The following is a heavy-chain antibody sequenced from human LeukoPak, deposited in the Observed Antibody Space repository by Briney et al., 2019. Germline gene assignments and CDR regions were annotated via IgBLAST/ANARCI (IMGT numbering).Heavy chain of an antibody. J-gene: IGHJ6*02. CDR1: GYTFTSYD. V-gene: IGHV1-8*01. CDR3: ARGRRGEATVTTRYGMDV. Sequence: ASVKVSCKASGYTFTSYDINWVRQATGQGLEWMGWMNPNSGNTGYARKFQGRVTMTRNTSISTAYMELSSLRSEDTAVYYCARGRRGEATVTTRYGMDVWGQGTTVTVSS. D-gene: IGHD4-17*01. CDR2: MNPNSGNT.